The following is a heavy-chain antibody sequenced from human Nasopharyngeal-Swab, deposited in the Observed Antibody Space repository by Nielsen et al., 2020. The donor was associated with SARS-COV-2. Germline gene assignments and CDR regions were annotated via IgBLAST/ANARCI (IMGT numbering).Heavy chain of an antibody. J-gene: IGHJ6*02. Sequence: ASVKVSCKASGYTFTSYGISWVRQAPGQGLEWMGWISAYNGNTNNAQKLQGRVTMTTDTSTSTAYMELSSLRSEDTAVYYCARSTANSSSWYFGRYYYGMDVWGQGTTVTVSS. V-gene: IGHV1-18*01. CDR3: ARSTANSSSWYFGRYYYGMDV. CDR1: GYTFTSYG. D-gene: IGHD6-13*01. CDR2: ISAYNGNT.